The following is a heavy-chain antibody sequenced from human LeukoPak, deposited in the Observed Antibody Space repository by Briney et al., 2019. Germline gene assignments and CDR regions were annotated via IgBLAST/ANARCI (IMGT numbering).Heavy chain of an antibody. V-gene: IGHV3-30*02. D-gene: IGHD3-10*01. Sequence: GGSLRLSCAASGFTFSSCGMRWVRQAPGKGLEWVAFIRYVGSNKYYADSVTGRFTISRDNSTHTLSLRMNSPRAEDTAVYYCAKGSGSYYIAYSGQGNLVTVSS. J-gene: IGHJ4*02. CDR2: IRYVGSNK. CDR1: GFTFSSCG. CDR3: AKGSGSYYIAY.